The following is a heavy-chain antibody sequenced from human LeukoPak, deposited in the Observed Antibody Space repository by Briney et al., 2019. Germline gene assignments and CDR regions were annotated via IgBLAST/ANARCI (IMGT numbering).Heavy chain of an antibody. D-gene: IGHD2-2*02. CDR2: ISYDGSNK. J-gene: IGHJ3*02. V-gene: IGHV3-30*03. CDR1: GFTFSSYG. Sequence: PGGSLRLSCAASGFTFSSYGMHWVRQAPGKGLEWVAVISYDGSNKYYADSVKGRFTISRDNSKNTLYLQMNSPRAEDTAVYYCATRLYCSSTSCYTLDAFDIWGQGTMVTVSS. CDR3: ATRLYCSSTSCYTLDAFDI.